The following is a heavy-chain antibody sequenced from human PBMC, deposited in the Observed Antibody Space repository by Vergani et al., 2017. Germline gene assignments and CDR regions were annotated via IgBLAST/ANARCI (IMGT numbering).Heavy chain of an antibody. J-gene: IGHJ4*02. Sequence: QVQLQESGPGLVKPSETLSLTCTVSGGSISSYYWSWIRHPPGKGLEWIGYIYYSGSTNYNPSLKSRVTISVDTSKNQFSLKLSSVTAADTAVYYCARLSGSYYADYWGQGTLVTVSS. CDR1: GGSISSYY. D-gene: IGHD1-26*01. CDR3: ARLSGSYYADY. CDR2: IYYSGST. V-gene: IGHV4-59*08.